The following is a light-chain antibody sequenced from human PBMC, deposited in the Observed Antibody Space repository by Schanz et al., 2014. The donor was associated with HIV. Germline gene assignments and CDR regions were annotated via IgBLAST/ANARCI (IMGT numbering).Light chain of an antibody. Sequence: QSVLTQPPSVSAAPGQKVTISCSGTSSNIGKNYVSWYQQLPGTAPKLLIFDNNKRPSAIPARFSGSKSGTSATLVITGLQTGDEAVYFCGTWDSSLSTGGVFGGGTKLTVL. V-gene: IGLV1-51*01. J-gene: IGLJ3*02. CDR2: DNN. CDR1: SSNIGKNY. CDR3: GTWDSSLSTGGV.